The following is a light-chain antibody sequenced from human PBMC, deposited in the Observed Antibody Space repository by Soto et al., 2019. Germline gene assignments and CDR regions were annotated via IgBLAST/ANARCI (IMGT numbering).Light chain of an antibody. J-gene: IGKJ1*01. V-gene: IGKV4-1*01. CDR3: QQYYSTPQA. CDR1: QSVLYNSHNKSY. Sequence: DIVMTQSPDSLAVSLGERATINCKSSQSVLYNSHNKSYLAWYQQKAGQPPKLLMYWASTRDSGVPDRFSGSGSGTDFTLTINSLQTEDVAVYFCQQYYSTPQAFGQGTKVEIK. CDR2: WAS.